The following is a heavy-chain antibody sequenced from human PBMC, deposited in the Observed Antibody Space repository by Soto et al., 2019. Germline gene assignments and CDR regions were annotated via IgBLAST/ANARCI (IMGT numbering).Heavy chain of an antibody. V-gene: IGHV3-30-3*01. Sequence: QVQLVESGGGVVQPGGSLRLSCAASGFTFSNYAMHWVRQAPGKGLEWVAVISYDGSNKYYADSVKGRFTISRDNSKNTLYLQMNSLRAEDTAVYYCARDLGPGMDTPMVVDYWGQGTLVTVSS. CDR2: ISYDGSNK. D-gene: IGHD5-18*01. CDR1: GFTFSNYA. J-gene: IGHJ4*02. CDR3: ARDLGPGMDTPMVVDY.